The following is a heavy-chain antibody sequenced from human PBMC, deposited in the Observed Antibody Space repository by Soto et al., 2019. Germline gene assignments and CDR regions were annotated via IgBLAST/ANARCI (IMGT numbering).Heavy chain of an antibody. Sequence: QVQLVQSGAEVKKPGSSVKVSCKASGGTFSSYAISWVRQAPGQGLEWMGGIIPIFGTANYAQKFQGRVTITADESTSTAYMELSSLRSEDTAVYYCASLFTVTAPHYYYGMDVWGQGTTVTVSS. CDR3: ASLFTVTAPHYYYGMDV. CDR2: IIPIFGTA. J-gene: IGHJ6*02. V-gene: IGHV1-69*01. CDR1: GGTFSSYA. D-gene: IGHD4-4*01.